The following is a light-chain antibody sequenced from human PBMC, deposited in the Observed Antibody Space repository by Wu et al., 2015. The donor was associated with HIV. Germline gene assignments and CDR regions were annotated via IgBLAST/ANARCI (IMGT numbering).Light chain of an antibody. Sequence: EIVLTQSPATLSLSPGERATLSCRASQSVSAYLAWYQQKPGQAPRLLIYDASNRVTGIPARFRGSGSGTDFTLTISSLEPEDFATYHCQQLNSFPYTFGQGTALEIK. CDR2: DAS. V-gene: IGKV3-11*01. CDR3: QQLNSFPYT. CDR1: QSVSAY. J-gene: IGKJ2*01.